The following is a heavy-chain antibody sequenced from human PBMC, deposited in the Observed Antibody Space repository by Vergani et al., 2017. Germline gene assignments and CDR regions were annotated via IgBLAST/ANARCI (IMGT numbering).Heavy chain of an antibody. J-gene: IGHJ6*02. CDR1: GFTVSSNY. CDR2: IYSGGST. Sequence: EVQLVESGGGLVQPGGSLRLSCAASGFTVSSNYMSWVRQAPGKGLEWVSVIYSGGSTYYADSVKGRFTISRDNSKNTLYLQMNSLGAEDTAVYYCARRGYYYYGMDVWGQGTTVTVSS. D-gene: IGHD3-10*01. CDR3: ARRGYYYYGMDV. V-gene: IGHV3-66*02.